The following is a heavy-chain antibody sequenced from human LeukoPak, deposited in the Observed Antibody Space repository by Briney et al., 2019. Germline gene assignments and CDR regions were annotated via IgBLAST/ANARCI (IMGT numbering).Heavy chain of an antibody. CDR1: GVSMSSGAFY. CDR3: ARAFPFDDYGDPDAFDI. CDR2: IYYRGRT. J-gene: IGHJ3*02. V-gene: IGHV4-30-4*08. Sequence: PSQTLSLSCTVSGVSMSSGAFYWSWIRQHPGKGLEWIGNIYYRGRTYYNPSLKSRVTLSVDRSKNQFSLNLTSMTAADTAGYYCARAFPFDDYGDPDAFDIWGEGTMVTVSS. D-gene: IGHD4-17*01.